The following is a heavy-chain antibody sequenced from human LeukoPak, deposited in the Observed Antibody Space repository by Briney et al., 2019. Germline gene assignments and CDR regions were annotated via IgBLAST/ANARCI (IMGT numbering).Heavy chain of an antibody. CDR3: AKLKSTGYSSSWYARYYMDV. CDR1: GGSVSNYY. D-gene: IGHD6-13*01. V-gene: IGHV4-59*02. J-gene: IGHJ6*03. CDR2: IYYTET. Sequence: SETLSLTCTVSGGSVSNYYWSWIRQSPGKGLEWIGYIYYTETSYNPSLKSRVTISVDTSKNQFSLKLSSVTAADTAVYYCAKLKSTGYSSSWYARYYMDVWGKGTTVTVSS.